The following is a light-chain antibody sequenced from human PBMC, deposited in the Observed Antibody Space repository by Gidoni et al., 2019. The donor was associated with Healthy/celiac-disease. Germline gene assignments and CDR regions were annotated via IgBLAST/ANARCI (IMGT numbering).Light chain of an antibody. J-gene: IGKJ3*01. CDR2: LGS. CDR3: MQALQTPRT. V-gene: IGKV2-28*01. CDR1: QSLLHSNGYNY. Sequence: DIGMTQFPLSRPVTPGEPASIPCRSSQSLLHSNGYNYLDWYLQKPGQSPQLLIYLGSTRASGVPDRFSGSGSGTDFTLKISRVEAEDVGVYYCMQALQTPRTFGPGTKVDIK.